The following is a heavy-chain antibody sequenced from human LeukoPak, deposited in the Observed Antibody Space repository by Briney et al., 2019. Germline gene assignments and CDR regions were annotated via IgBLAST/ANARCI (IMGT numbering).Heavy chain of an antibody. V-gene: IGHV1-46*01. J-gene: IGHJ3*02. D-gene: IGHD3-10*01. CDR2: INPSGGST. Sequence: ASVKVSCKASGYTFTSYYMHWVRQAPGQGLEWMGIINPSGGSTSYAQKFQGRVTMTRDTSTSTVYMELSSLRSEGTAVYYCARGGGSVLLWFGESKDAFDIWGQGTMVTVSS. CDR3: ARGGGSVLLWFGESKDAFDI. CDR1: GYTFTSYY.